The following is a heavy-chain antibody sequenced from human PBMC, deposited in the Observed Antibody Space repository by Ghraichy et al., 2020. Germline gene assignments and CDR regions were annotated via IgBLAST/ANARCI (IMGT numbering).Heavy chain of an antibody. CDR3: ARDGDDFWSGYSWFDP. Sequence: ASVKVSCKASGYTFTSYAMHWVRQAPGQRLEWMGWINAGNGNTKYSQKFQGRVTITRDTSASTAYMELSSLRSEDTAVYYCARDGDDFWSGYSWFDPWGQGTLVTVSS. CDR1: GYTFTSYA. CDR2: INAGNGNT. J-gene: IGHJ5*02. V-gene: IGHV1-3*01. D-gene: IGHD3-3*01.